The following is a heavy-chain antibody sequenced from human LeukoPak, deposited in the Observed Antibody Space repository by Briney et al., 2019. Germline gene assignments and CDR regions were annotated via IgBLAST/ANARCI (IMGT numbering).Heavy chain of an antibody. J-gene: IGHJ4*02. Sequence: GGSLRLSCAASGFTFSSYSMNWVRQAPGKGLELVSYISSSSSTIYYADSVKGRFTISRDNAKNSLYLQMNSLRDEDTAVYYCARDRANSGSYYWDYWGQGTLVTVSS. CDR2: ISSSSSTI. CDR1: GFTFSSYS. D-gene: IGHD1-26*01. V-gene: IGHV3-48*02. CDR3: ARDRANSGSYYWDY.